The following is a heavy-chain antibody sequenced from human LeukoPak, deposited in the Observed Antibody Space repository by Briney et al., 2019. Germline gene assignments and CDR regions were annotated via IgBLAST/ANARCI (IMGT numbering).Heavy chain of an antibody. Sequence: SETLSLSCAVYGGSFSGYYWSWIRQPPGKGLEWIGGINHSGSTNYNPSLKSRVTISVDTSKNQFSLKLSSVTAADTAVYYCAAGVVVTASRGDWFDPWGQGTVVVVSS. D-gene: IGHD2-21*02. V-gene: IGHV4-34*01. J-gene: IGHJ5*02. CDR3: AAGVVVTASRGDWFDP. CDR2: INHSGST. CDR1: GGSFSGYY.